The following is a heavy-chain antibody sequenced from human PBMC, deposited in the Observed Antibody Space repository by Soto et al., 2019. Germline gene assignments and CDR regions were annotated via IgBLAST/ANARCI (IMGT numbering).Heavy chain of an antibody. CDR2: INAIIGKT. D-gene: IGHD5-18*01. V-gene: IGHV1-69*10. CDR1: GGTFSSYA. CDR3: ARDPGYSYGYN. Sequence: SVKVSCKASGGTFSSYAISWVRQAPGQGLEWMGWINAIIGKTNYSQKFQGRVTITRDTSASTAYMELSSLRSEDTAVYYCARDPGYSYGYNWGQGTLVTVSS. J-gene: IGHJ4*02.